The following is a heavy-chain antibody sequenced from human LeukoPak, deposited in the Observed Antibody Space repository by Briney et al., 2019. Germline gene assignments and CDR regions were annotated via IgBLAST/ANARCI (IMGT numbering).Heavy chain of an antibody. J-gene: IGHJ5*02. CDR3: ARDQGRTTVTNWFDP. CDR2: IKQDGSEK. CDR1: GFTFSSYW. D-gene: IGHD4-17*01. Sequence: GGSLRLSYAASGFTFSSYWMSWVRQAPGKGLEWVANIKQDGSEKYYVDSVKGRFTISRDNAKNSLYLQMNSLRAEDTAVYYCARDQGRTTVTNWFDPWGQGTLVTVSS. V-gene: IGHV3-7*05.